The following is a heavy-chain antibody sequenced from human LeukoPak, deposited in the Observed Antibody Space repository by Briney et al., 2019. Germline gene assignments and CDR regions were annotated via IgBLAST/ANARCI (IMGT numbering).Heavy chain of an antibody. CDR3: AKDISAYSSGWYGGEYYFDY. Sequence: GGSLRLSCAASGFTFDDYAMHWVRQAPGKGLEWVSLISWDGGSTYYADSVKGRFIISRDNSKNSLYLQMNSLRAEDTALYYCAKDISAYSSGWYGGEYYFDYWGQGTLVTVSS. V-gene: IGHV3-43D*03. D-gene: IGHD6-19*01. CDR2: ISWDGGST. CDR1: GFTFDDYA. J-gene: IGHJ4*02.